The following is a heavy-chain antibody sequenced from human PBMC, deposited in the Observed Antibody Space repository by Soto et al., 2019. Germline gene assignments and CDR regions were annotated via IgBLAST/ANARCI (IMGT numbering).Heavy chain of an antibody. Sequence: QVQLVQSGAEVKKPGSSVKVSCKASGGTFSSYAISWVRQAPGQGLEWMGGIIPIFGTANYAQKFQGRVTITADESTSTAYMELSSLRSEDTAVYYCASGAPKYYYDSSGYYPIDAFDIWDQGTMVTVSS. D-gene: IGHD3-22*01. J-gene: IGHJ3*02. CDR1: GGTFSSYA. CDR3: ASGAPKYYYDSSGYYPIDAFDI. CDR2: IIPIFGTA. V-gene: IGHV1-69*01.